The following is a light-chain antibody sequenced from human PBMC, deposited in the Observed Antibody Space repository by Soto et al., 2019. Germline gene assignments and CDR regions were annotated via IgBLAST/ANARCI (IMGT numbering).Light chain of an antibody. CDR2: DTF. CDR3: QQRARWPMP. CDR1: QYVSTF. J-gene: IGKJ5*01. Sequence: EIVLTQSPATLSVSPGERVTLSCRASQYVSTFVAWYQHKPGQAPRALIYDTFKRATGVPDRFSGGGSGTDFTLTISSLEHEDFAVYYCQQRARWPMPFGQGTRLE. V-gene: IGKV3-11*01.